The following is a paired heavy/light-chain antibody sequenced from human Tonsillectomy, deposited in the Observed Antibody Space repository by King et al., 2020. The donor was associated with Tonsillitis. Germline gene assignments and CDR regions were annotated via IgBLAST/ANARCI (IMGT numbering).Heavy chain of an antibody. Sequence: EVQLVESGGGVVQPGGSLRLSCAASGFTFDDYPIHWVRQAPGKGLEWVSLLSGHGYSPYYADSVKGRFTISRDNSRNYLYLQMNSLRIEDTALYYCAKDTRVWTSYCSGDCYFRAVGAFDLWGQGTMVTVSS. CDR3: AKDTRVWTSYCSGDCYFRAVGAFDL. CDR2: LSGHGYSP. CDR1: GFTFDDYP. V-gene: IGHV3-43*02. D-gene: IGHD2-21*02. J-gene: IGHJ3*01.
Light chain of an antibody. Sequence: AIQLTQSPSSLSASVGDKVIITCRASQAIGSNLAWYQHKSGKAPKLLILDATDLDSGVPSRFSGSGSGTDFTLTISSLQPEDFATYYCQQFHSQPPYTFGQGTKLEIK. J-gene: IGKJ2*01. CDR3: QQFHSQPPYT. V-gene: IGKV1-13*02. CDR1: QAIGSN. CDR2: DAT.